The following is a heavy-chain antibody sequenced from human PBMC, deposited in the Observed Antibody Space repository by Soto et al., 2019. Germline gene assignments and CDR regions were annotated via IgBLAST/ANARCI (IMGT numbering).Heavy chain of an antibody. Sequence: GESLKISCKGSGYSFTSYWISWVRQMPGKGLEWMGRIDPSDSYTNYSPSFQGHVTISADKSISTAYLQWSSLKASDTAMYYCARDNSIRSSTRPQPPYYGMDVWGQGTTVTVSS. CDR1: GYSFTSYW. D-gene: IGHD2-2*01. CDR3: ARDNSIRSSTRPQPPYYGMDV. CDR2: IDPSDSYT. V-gene: IGHV5-10-1*01. J-gene: IGHJ6*02.